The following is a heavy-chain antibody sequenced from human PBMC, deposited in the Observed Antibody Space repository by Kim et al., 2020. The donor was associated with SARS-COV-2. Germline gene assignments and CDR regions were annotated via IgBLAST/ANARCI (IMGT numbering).Heavy chain of an antibody. J-gene: IGHJ5*02. CDR3: CRGGSSYGVDGYYVPWPS. CDR2: VRVRGYGYST. Sequence: GGSLRLSCTASGFTFSDHYMDWVRQAPGKGLEWVGRVRVRGYGYSTEYAASVKGRFTISRDDSKNSLFLHMNGLRIEDTAVYFCCRGGSSYGVDGYYVPWPSWGQGSLVTVSS. V-gene: IGHV3-72*01. D-gene: IGHD3-22*01. CDR1: GFTFSDHY.